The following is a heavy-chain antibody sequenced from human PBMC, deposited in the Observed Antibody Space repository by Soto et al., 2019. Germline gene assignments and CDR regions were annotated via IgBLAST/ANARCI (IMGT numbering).Heavy chain of an antibody. CDR1: GYTFTSYG. CDR2: TSAHNGKT. V-gene: IGHV1-18*01. D-gene: IGHD3-22*01. J-gene: IGHJ6*02. CDR3: ARFDGYDSSGYPLSTDYYGMDV. Sequence: ASVKVSCKGSGYTFTSYGMSWVRQAPGQGLGWMGWTSAHNGKTNYAQKLQGRVTMTTDTSTSTAYMELRSLRSDDTAVYYCARFDGYDSSGYPLSTDYYGMDVWGQGTTVTVSS.